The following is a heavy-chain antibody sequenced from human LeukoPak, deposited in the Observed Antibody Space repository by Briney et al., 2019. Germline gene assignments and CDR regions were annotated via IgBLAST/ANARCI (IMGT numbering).Heavy chain of an antibody. D-gene: IGHD1-1*01. CDR3: ARGETGTWLDY. V-gene: IGHV1-46*03. Sequence: ASVKVSCEASGYTFTSYYIHWVRQAPGQGLEWMGIINPSGGSTSYSQKFQGRVTMTRDTSTTTVYMDLSSLRSEDTAVYYCARGETGTWLDYWGQGTLVTVSS. CDR2: INPSGGST. J-gene: IGHJ4*02. CDR1: GYTFTSYY.